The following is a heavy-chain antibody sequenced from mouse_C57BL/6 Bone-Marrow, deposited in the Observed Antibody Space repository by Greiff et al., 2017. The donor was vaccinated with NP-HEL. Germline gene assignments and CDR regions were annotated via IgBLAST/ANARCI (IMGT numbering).Heavy chain of an antibody. Sequence: VQLVESGAELVKPGASVKISCKASGYAFSSYWMNWVKQRPGKGLEWIGQIYPGDGDTNYNGKFKGKATLTADKSSSTAYMQLSSLTSEDSAVYFCARRRYDGFYYAMDYWGQGTSVTVSS. D-gene: IGHD2-3*01. CDR2: IYPGDGDT. V-gene: IGHV1-80*01. CDR1: GYAFSSYW. J-gene: IGHJ4*01. CDR3: ARRRYDGFYYAMDY.